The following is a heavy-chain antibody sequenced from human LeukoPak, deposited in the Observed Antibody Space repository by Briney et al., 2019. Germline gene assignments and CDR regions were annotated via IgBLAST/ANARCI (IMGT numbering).Heavy chain of an antibody. D-gene: IGHD2-15*01. CDR1: GFTFSSYG. J-gene: IGHJ5*02. CDR3: AKAAYWSSHIRNWFDP. CDR2: IWYDGSNT. V-gene: IGHV3-33*06. Sequence: GGSVRLSCAASGFTFSSYGMHGVRQAPGKGLEWVAAIWYDGSNTYYADSVKGRFTISRDNSKNTVYLQLNSLRAEDTAVYYCAKAAYWSSHIRNWFDPWGQGTLVTVAS.